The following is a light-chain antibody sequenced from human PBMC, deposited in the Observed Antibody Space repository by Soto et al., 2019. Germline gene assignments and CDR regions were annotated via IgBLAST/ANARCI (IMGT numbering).Light chain of an antibody. J-gene: IGKJ1*01. CDR3: QEYNDLPWT. V-gene: IGKV3-15*01. CDR1: KSVSSS. CDR2: GAS. Sequence: EIVMTQSPATLSVSPGERATLSCRASKSVSSSLAWYQQQPGQAPRLLIYGASNRATGIPARFSGSGSGTEFTLTISSLHSEDFAVYYCQEYNDLPWTFGQGTKVEIK.